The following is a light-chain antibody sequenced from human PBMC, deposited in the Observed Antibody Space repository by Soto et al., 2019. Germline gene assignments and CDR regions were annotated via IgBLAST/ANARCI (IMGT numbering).Light chain of an antibody. V-gene: IGKV3-20*01. CDR2: GAS. CDR3: QQYYTSPLT. J-gene: IGKJ4*01. Sequence: EIVLTQSPGTLSLSPGERATISCRASQSVSSSYLVWYQQKPGQAPSLLIYGASSRATGIPDRFSGSGSGTDFTLTISRLEPEDFAVYFCQQYYTSPLTFGVGTKVEIK. CDR1: QSVSSSY.